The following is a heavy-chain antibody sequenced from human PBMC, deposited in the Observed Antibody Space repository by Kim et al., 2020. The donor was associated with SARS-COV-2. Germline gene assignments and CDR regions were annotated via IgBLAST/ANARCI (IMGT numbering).Heavy chain of an antibody. V-gene: IGHV2-5*02. J-gene: IGHJ4*02. CDR2: IYWDDDK. CDR1: GFSLSTLGVG. Sequence: SGPTLVKPTQTLTVTCSVSGFSLSTLGVGVAWIRQPPGKALEWLGFIYWDDDKRYSPSLESRLTITQDTSKNLVVLKMTNMDPVDTGTYYCAHRLTGSSWYYGQFDYWGQGTLVTVSS. CDR3: AHRLTGSSWYYGQFDY. D-gene: IGHD6-13*01.